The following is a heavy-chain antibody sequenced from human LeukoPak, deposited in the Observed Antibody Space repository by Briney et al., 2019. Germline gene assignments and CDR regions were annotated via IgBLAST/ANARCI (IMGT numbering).Heavy chain of an antibody. CDR3: AKRGLYHDGLTGWVEYIQV. Sequence: GGSLRLSCPASGFTFNNYALTWVRQTPGKGLECVSAISGDGVGPYYADSVRGRFAVSRDNSNNTMYLQMDSLRAEDTAVYYCAKRGLYHDGLTGWVEYIQVWGLGTLVTVSS. CDR2: ISGDGVGP. CDR1: GFTFNNYA. D-gene: IGHD3-9*01. V-gene: IGHV3-23*01. J-gene: IGHJ1*01.